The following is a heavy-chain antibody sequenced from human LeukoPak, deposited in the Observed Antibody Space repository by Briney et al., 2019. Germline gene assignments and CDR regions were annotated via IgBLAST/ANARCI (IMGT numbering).Heavy chain of an antibody. D-gene: IGHD1-1*01. CDR3: AYHFGRGPTGTTLRYYYYYMDD. CDR2: IYPKRGGT. J-gene: IGHJ6*03. Sequence: SAKASLKSPGYTFSGYYLHLGRPGPGQGVEWRGWIYPKRGGTNYAQKFHGRVTITRDTSISTAYMEPSRLRSDDTAVYYCAYHFGRGPTGTTLRYYYYYMDDWGKGTTVTVSS. CDR1: GYTFSGYY. V-gene: IGHV1-2*02.